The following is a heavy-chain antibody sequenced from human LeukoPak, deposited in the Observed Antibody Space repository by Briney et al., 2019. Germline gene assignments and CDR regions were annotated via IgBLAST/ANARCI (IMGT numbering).Heavy chain of an antibody. Sequence: SVKVSCKASGGTFSSYAISWVRQAPGQGREWMGRIIPIFGTANYAQKFQGRVTITTDASTNTAYMELSSLRYEDTAVYYCAREPLGCGGDCHFDYWGQGTLVTVSS. CDR1: GGTFSSYA. CDR2: IIPIFGTA. V-gene: IGHV1-69*05. CDR3: AREPLGCGGDCHFDY. J-gene: IGHJ4*02. D-gene: IGHD2-21*02.